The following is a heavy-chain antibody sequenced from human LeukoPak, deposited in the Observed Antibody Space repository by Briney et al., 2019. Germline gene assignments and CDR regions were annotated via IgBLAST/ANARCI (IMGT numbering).Heavy chain of an antibody. CDR1: GYTFSSCA. Sequence: ASVTVSCTASGYTFSSCAINWLRQAPGQGLEYMGWIDTKTGNPTYAQGFTGRFVFSLDTSVSTAYLQISSLKAEDTAVYYCAIHPSDSSGYFSYWGQGALVTVSS. CDR3: AIHPSDSSGYFSY. J-gene: IGHJ4*02. CDR2: IDTKTGNP. V-gene: IGHV7-4-1*02. D-gene: IGHD3-22*01.